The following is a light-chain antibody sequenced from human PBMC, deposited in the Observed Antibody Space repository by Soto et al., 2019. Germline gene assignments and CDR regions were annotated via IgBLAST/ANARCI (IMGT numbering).Light chain of an antibody. CDR2: NNN. CDR3: AAWDDSLEAWV. CDR1: SSNIGRKP. J-gene: IGLJ3*02. V-gene: IGLV1-44*01. Sequence: QAVVIQPPSVSGTPGQRVVISCSGASSNIGRKPVAWFQQFPGAAPRLLIYNNNQRPSGVPDRFSGAKSGTSAALAISGLQSDDEADFYCAAWDDSLEAWVFGGGTKLTVL.